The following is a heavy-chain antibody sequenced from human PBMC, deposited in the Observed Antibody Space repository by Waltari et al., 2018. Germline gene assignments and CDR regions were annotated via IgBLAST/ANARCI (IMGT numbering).Heavy chain of an antibody. J-gene: IGHJ6*02. CDR1: GGSISSGSYY. V-gene: IGHV4-61*02. CDR3: ARGAADFWSGYYGMDV. Sequence: QVQLQESGPGLVKPSQNLSLTCTVSGGSISSGSYYWSWIRQPAGKGLEWIGRIYTSGSTNYNPSLKSRVTISVYTSKNQLALKLSSVTAADTAVYYCARGAADFWSGYYGMDVWGQGTTVTVSS. D-gene: IGHD3-3*01. CDR2: IYTSGST.